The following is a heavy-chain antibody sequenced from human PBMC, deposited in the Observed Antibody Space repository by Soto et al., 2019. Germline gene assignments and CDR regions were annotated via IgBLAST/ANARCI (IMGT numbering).Heavy chain of an antibody. J-gene: IGHJ4*02. CDR3: AKGVLWFGELPH. CDR1: GFTFDDYT. CDR2: ISGSGSST. Sequence: GGSLRLSCAASGFTFDDYTLRWVRQAPGKGLEWVSLISGSGSSTYYADSVKGRFTISRDNSKNTLYLQMNSLRAEDTAVYYCAKGVLWFGELPHWGQGTLVTVSS. D-gene: IGHD3-10*01. V-gene: IGHV3-23*01.